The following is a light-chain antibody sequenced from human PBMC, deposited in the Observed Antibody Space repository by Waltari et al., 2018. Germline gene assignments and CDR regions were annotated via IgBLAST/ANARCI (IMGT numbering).Light chain of an antibody. V-gene: IGKV3D-15*03. Sequence: EIVMTQSPATLSVSPGARATLPCRASQSVSDNLAWYQQKPGQAPRLLVYGVPFQATGTPARFSGSGSGTEFTLTISDMQSEDSAIYYCQQYNNWPPYTFGQGTKVEIK. CDR3: QQYNNWPPYT. J-gene: IGKJ2*01. CDR1: QSVSDN. CDR2: GVP.